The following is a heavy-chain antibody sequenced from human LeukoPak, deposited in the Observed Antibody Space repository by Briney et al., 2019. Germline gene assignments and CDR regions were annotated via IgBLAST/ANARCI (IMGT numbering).Heavy chain of an antibody. J-gene: IGHJ6*02. D-gene: IGHD3-3*01. CDR1: GFTFSDYY. CDR2: ISGSGGST. Sequence: PGGSLRLSCAASGFTFSDYYMSWIRQAPGKGLEWVSAISGSGGSTYYADSVKGRFTISRDDSKNTLYLQMNSLRAEDTAVYYCAKDHLYYDFWSGYSPGGMDVWGQGTMVTVSS. CDR3: AKDHLYYDFWSGYSPGGMDV. V-gene: IGHV3-23*01.